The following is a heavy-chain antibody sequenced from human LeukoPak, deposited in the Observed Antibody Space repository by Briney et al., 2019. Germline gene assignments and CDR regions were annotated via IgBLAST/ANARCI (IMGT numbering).Heavy chain of an antibody. Sequence: ASVKVSCKTSGGTFGSYVISWVRQAPGQGLEWMGWISAYNGNTNYARKLQGRVTMTTDTSTSTAYMELRSLRSDDTAVYYRARDLDYYDSSGYYYSWGQGTLVTVSS. V-gene: IGHV1-18*01. CDR2: ISAYNGNT. CDR3: ARDLDYYDSSGYYYS. D-gene: IGHD3-22*01. CDR1: GGTFGSYV. J-gene: IGHJ4*02.